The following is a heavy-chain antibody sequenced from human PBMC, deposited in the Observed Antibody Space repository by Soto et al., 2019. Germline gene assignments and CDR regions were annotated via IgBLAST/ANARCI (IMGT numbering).Heavy chain of an antibody. Sequence: ASVKVSCKTSGYTFTNYRIHWVRQAPGQRLEWMGIINPSSGGTIYAQKFQGRITMTEDTSTDTAYMELSSLRSEDTAVYYCATAGVRYYYDSSGYFDLWGRGTLVTVSS. CDR3: ATAGVRYYYDSSGYFDL. CDR1: GYTFTNYR. CDR2: INPSSGGT. V-gene: IGHV1-46*01. D-gene: IGHD3-22*01. J-gene: IGHJ2*01.